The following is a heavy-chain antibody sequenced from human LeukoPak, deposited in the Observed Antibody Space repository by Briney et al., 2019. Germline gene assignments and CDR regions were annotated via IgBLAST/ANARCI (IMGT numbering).Heavy chain of an antibody. J-gene: IGHJ4*02. V-gene: IGHV1-69*13. CDR2: IIPIFGTA. Sequence: GASVKVSCKASGGTFSSYAISWVRQAPGQGLEWMGGIIPIFGTANYAQKFQGRVTITADESASTAYMELSSLRSEDTAVYYCASTKTYYYDSRAYYSLDYFDYWGQGALVTVSS. CDR1: GGTFSSYA. CDR3: ASTKTYYYDSRAYYSLDYFDY. D-gene: IGHD3-22*01.